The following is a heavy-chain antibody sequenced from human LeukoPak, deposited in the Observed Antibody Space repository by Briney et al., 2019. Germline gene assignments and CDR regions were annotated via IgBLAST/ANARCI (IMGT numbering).Heavy chain of an antibody. CDR3: ARLGGRATGEDY. Sequence: SETLSLTCTVSGGSISSYYWSWIRQPPGKGLEWIGYIHYSGGITYYNPSLKSRVTISVDTSKNQFSLKLSSVTAADTAVYYCARLGGRATGEDYWGQGTLVTVSS. CDR2: IHYSGGIT. D-gene: IGHD7-27*01. CDR1: GGSISSYY. V-gene: IGHV4-59*08. J-gene: IGHJ4*02.